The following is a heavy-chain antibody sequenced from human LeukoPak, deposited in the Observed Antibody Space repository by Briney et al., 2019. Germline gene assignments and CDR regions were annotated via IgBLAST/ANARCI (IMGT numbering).Heavy chain of an antibody. CDR3: ARGRLRFDY. Sequence: SETLSLTCAVYGGSFRGYYWSGIRQPPGKGLVWMGEINHSGSTNYNPSLKSRGTISVDTSTTQFSLKLSSVPPAVTAVYYCARGRLRFDYWGQGTLVTVSS. D-gene: IGHD4-17*01. V-gene: IGHV4-34*01. CDR2: INHSGST. CDR1: GGSFRGYY. J-gene: IGHJ4*02.